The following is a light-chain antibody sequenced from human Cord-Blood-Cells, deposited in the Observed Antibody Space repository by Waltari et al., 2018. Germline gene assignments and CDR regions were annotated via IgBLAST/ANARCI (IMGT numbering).Light chain of an antibody. Sequence: QPVLTQPPSASGAPGQRVTISCSGSSSNLGSNYVYWYHQLPGTAPKLLIHRNNQRPSGVPDRFSGSKSGTSASLAISGLRSEDEADYYCAAWDDSLRWVFGGGTKLTVL. CDR2: RNN. CDR3: AAWDDSLRWV. V-gene: IGLV1-47*01. J-gene: IGLJ3*02. CDR1: SSNLGSNY.